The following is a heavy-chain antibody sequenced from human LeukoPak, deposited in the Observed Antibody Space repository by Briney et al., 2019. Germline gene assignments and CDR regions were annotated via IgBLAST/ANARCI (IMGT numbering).Heavy chain of an antibody. Sequence: GGSLRLSCAASGFTFSTYGMNWVRQAPGKGLEWVSVIYSGGSTYYADSVKGRFTISRDNSKNTLYLQMNSLRAEDTAVYYCAREESSEAGYWGQGTLVTVSS. J-gene: IGHJ4*02. D-gene: IGHD6-19*01. CDR1: GFTFSTYG. CDR3: AREESSEAGY. CDR2: IYSGGST. V-gene: IGHV3-66*01.